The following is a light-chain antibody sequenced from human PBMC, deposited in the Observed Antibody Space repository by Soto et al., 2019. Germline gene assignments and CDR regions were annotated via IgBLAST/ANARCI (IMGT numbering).Light chain of an antibody. CDR1: QSINNW. CDR3: QQYKDYSPLT. V-gene: IGKV1-5*03. Sequence: DIQMTQSPSTLSASVGDRVTVTCRASQSINNWLAWYQQKPGKAPNLLIYQASTLESGVPSRFSGSGSGTEFTLTIRSLQPDDFATYFCQQYKDYSPLTFGGGTTVEIK. J-gene: IGKJ4*01. CDR2: QAS.